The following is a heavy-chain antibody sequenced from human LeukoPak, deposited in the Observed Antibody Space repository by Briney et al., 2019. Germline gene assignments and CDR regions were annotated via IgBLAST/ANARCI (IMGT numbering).Heavy chain of an antibody. CDR1: GFIFSNYA. V-gene: IGHV3-23*01. CDR2: LRGDGET. Sequence: GGSLRLSCAASGFIFSNYAMSWVRQAPARGLEWVSSLRGDGETFYADSVKSRFTLSRDDSRNTVYLQLNNLRVEDTAVYSKASWVSSADAVLWGQGTLVTVSS. D-gene: IGHD3-16*01. J-gene: IGHJ4*02. CDR3: ASWVSSADAVL.